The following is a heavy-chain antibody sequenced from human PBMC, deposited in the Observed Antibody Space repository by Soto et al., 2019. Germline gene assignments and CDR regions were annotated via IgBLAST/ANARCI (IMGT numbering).Heavy chain of an antibody. Sequence: SETLSLTCTVSGGSISIYYWSWIRQPPGKGLEWIGYIYYSGSTNYNPSLKSRVTISVDTSKNQFSLKLSSVTAADTAVYYCARAYDFWSGFDYWGQGTLVTVSS. J-gene: IGHJ4*02. CDR1: GGSISIYY. D-gene: IGHD3-3*01. CDR3: ARAYDFWSGFDY. CDR2: IYYSGST. V-gene: IGHV4-59*01.